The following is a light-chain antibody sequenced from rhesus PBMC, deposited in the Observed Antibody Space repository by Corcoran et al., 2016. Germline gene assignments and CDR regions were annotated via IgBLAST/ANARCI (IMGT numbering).Light chain of an antibody. J-gene: IGKJ1*01. CDR2: LGS. Sequence: DIVMTQTPLSLPVSPGEPASISCRSSQSLLDSDGYTLLHWYLQKPGQSPPLLIYLGSNRSSGVPDRFSGRGSGTDFRLKISRVEAEDVGVDYCMQTLQTPRTFGQGTKVEIK. V-gene: IGKV2-78*01. CDR3: MQTLQTPRT. CDR1: QSLLDSDGYTL.